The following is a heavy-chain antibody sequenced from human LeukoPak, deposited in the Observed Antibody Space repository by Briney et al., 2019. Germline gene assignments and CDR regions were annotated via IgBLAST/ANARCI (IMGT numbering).Heavy chain of an antibody. V-gene: IGHV4-34*01. J-gene: IGHJ3*02. Sequence: SETLSLTCAVYGGSFSGYYWSWIRQPPGKGLEWIGEINHSGSTNYNPSHKSRVTISVDTSKNQFSLKLSSVTAADTAVYYCARGGAGKYGSGSYWAFDIWGQGTMVTVSS. CDR1: GGSFSGYY. CDR2: INHSGST. CDR3: ARGGAGKYGSGSYWAFDI. D-gene: IGHD3-10*01.